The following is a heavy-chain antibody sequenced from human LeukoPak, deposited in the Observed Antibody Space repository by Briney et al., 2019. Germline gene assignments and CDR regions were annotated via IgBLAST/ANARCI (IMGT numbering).Heavy chain of an antibody. CDR3: VGDGLGILDAFDI. D-gene: IGHD3/OR15-3a*01. Sequence: PSQTLSLTCTVSGGAIISPYYWSWVRQFPGKGLEWIGLIYYSGNTHYNPSLKGRVTISVDTSNNQFSLNLTSMTDADTATYYCVGDGLGILDAFDIWGQGTKVTVSS. CDR2: IYYSGNT. J-gene: IGHJ3*02. CDR1: GGAIISPYY. V-gene: IGHV4-31*03.